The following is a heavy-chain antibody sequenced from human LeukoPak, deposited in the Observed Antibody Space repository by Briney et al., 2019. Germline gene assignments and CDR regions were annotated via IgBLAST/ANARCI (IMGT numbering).Heavy chain of an antibody. CDR1: GYTFTSYD. Sequence: ASVKVSCKASGYTFTSYDINWVRQATGQGLEWMGWMNPNSGNTGYAQKFQGRVTMTRNTSISTAYMELSSLRSEDTAVYYCASSSGGSCYLIGCYYYYGMDVWGQGTTVTVSS. J-gene: IGHJ6*02. D-gene: IGHD2-15*01. CDR3: ASSSGGSCYLIGCYYYYGMDV. CDR2: MNPNSGNT. V-gene: IGHV1-8*01.